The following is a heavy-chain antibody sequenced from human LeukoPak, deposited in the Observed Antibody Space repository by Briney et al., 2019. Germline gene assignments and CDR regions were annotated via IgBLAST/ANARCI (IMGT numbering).Heavy chain of an antibody. Sequence: PSETLSLTCAVYGGSFSGYYWSWFRQPPGKGLEWIGEINHSGSTNYNPSLKSRVTISVDTSKNQFSLKLSSVTAADTAVYYCARGPPALGDYWGQGTLVTVSS. CDR2: INHSGST. J-gene: IGHJ4*02. D-gene: IGHD2-15*01. V-gene: IGHV4-34*01. CDR3: ARGPPALGDY. CDR1: GGSFSGYY.